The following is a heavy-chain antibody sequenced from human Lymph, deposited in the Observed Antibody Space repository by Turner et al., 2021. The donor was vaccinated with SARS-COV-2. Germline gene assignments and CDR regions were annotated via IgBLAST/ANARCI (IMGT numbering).Heavy chain of an antibody. CDR2: ISGDGGST. V-gene: IGHV3-43*02. CDR1: VFTFDDYA. D-gene: IGHD5-12*01. J-gene: IGHJ4*02. Sequence: EVQLVESGGGVVQPGGSLRPSCAASVFTFDDYAMHWVRQAPGKGLEWVSLISGDGGSTYYADSVKGRFTISRDDSKNSLYLQINSLRTEDTALYYCAKEGLSGRRLQFVPYFAYWGQGTLVSVSS. CDR3: AKEGLSGRRLQFVPYFAY.